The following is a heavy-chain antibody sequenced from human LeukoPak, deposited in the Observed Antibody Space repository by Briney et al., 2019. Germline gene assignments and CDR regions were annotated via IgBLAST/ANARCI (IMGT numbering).Heavy chain of an antibody. Sequence: ASVKVSCKASGGTFSSYAISWVRQTPGQGLEWMGRIIPILGIANYAQKFQGGVTITADKSTSTAYMELSSLRSEDTAVYYCASFGYCSSTSCPGRGATSWFDPWGQGTLVTVSS. CDR3: ASFGYCSSTSCPGRGATSWFDP. CDR1: GGTFSSYA. D-gene: IGHD2-2*03. J-gene: IGHJ5*02. V-gene: IGHV1-69*04. CDR2: IIPILGIA.